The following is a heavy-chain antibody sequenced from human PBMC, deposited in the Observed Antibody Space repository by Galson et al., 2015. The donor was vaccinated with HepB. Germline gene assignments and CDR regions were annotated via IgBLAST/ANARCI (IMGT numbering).Heavy chain of an antibody. CDR1: GYTFSSYA. CDR2: INTNTGNP. D-gene: IGHD1-26*01. Sequence: SVKVSCKASGYTFSSYAMNWVRQAPGEGREWMGWINTNTGNPTYSQSFRGRVIFSLDTSVSTAYLQISSLKAEDTAVYYCARDDVGGTYFDYWGQGTLVTVSS. V-gene: IGHV7-4-1*02. J-gene: IGHJ4*02. CDR3: ARDDVGGTYFDY.